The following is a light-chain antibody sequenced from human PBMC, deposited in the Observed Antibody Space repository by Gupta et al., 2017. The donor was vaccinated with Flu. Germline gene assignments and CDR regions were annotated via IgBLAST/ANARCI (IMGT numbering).Light chain of an antibody. V-gene: IGKV3-20*01. J-gene: IGKJ1*01. Sequence: EIVLAQSPGTLSLSEGERATLSCRASQTISNDHLAWYQQRPGQAPRPLIYGASSRATGIPDRFSGSGSGTEFTLTISRLEPDDSAVYHCQQYGAAPRTCGQGTKVEI. CDR3: QQYGAAPRT. CDR2: GAS. CDR1: QTISNDH.